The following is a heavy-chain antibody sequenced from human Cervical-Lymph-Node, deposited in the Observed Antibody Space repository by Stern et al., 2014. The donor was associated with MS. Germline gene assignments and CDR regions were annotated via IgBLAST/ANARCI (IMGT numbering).Heavy chain of an antibody. CDR2: IYPDDSDI. CDR1: GYTFTNNW. J-gene: IGHJ6*02. D-gene: IGHD1-1*01. Sequence: VQLVQSGAEVKKPGESLKISCKGSGYTFTNNWIAWVRQIPGKGLEWMGIIYPDDSDIRYSPSLQGQVTISADKSIRSASLQWNTLRAADSAMYYYARHPPRRKWDDPNYGMDVWGQGTTVTVSS. CDR3: ARHPPRRKWDDPNYGMDV. V-gene: IGHV5-51*01.